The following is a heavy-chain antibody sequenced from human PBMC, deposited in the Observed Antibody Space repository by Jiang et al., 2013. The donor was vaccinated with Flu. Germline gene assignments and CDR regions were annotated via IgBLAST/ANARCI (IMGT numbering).Heavy chain of an antibody. CDR1: GGTFSSYA. Sequence: GAEVKKPGSSVKVSCKASGGTFSSYAISWVRQAPGQGLEWMGGTIPIFGTANYAQKFQGRVTITADESTSTAYMELSSLRSEDTAVYYCARRSDYYDSSKFDYWGQGTLVTVSS. CDR3: ARRSDYYDSSKFDY. J-gene: IGHJ4*02. CDR2: TIPIFGTA. V-gene: IGHV1-69*01. D-gene: IGHD3-22*01.